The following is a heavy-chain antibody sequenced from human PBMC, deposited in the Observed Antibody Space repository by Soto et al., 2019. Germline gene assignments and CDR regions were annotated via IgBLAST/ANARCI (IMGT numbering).Heavy chain of an antibody. CDR3: GRGAMGNYYNDY. Sequence: EVQLVESGGGLVQSGGSLRLSCAASGFTFSSYWMNWVRQAPGKGLVWVSRIKGDGISTNYADSVKGRFTISRDNAKDMVFLQMNGLSADGTVVYDCGRGAMGNYYNDYWGQGTLVTVSS. CDR1: GFTFSSYW. J-gene: IGHJ4*02. V-gene: IGHV3-74*01. CDR2: IKGDGIST. D-gene: IGHD3-10*01.